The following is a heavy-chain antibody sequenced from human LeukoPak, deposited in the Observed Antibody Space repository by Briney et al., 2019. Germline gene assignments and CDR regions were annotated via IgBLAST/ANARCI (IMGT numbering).Heavy chain of an antibody. CDR2: ISGSGDGT. D-gene: IGHD1-1*01. J-gene: IGHJ4*02. CDR3: AKSGGLEEGGGFDY. CDR1: GFTFDNYA. V-gene: IGHV3-23*01. Sequence: GGSLRLSCTASGFTFDNYAMIWVRQAPGKGLEWVSVISGSGDGTYSADSVRGRFTISRDNSKNTLYLEMSSLRVEDTAVYYCAKSGGLEEGGGFDYWGQGTLVTVSS.